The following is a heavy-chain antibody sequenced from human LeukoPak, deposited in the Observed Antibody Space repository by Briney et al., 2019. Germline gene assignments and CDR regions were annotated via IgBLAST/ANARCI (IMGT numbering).Heavy chain of an antibody. J-gene: IGHJ4*02. CDR2: ISYDGSNK. CDR3: AREAPLGFWSGYYFDY. V-gene: IGHV3-30*04. CDR1: RFTFSSYA. Sequence: GGSLRLSCAASRFTFSSYAMHWVRQAPGKGLEWVAVISYDGSNKYYADSVKGRFTISRDNSKNTLYLQMNSLRAEDTAVYYCAREAPLGFWSGYYFDYWGQGTLVTVSS. D-gene: IGHD3-3*01.